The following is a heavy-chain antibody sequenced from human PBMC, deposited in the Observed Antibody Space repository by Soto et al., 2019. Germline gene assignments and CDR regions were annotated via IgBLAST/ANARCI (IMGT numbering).Heavy chain of an antibody. D-gene: IGHD3-3*01. Sequence: QVQLQESGPGLVKPADTLSLTCAVSAYSISSGNWWGWIRQPPGKGLEWIGYIYYNGTTYYNPSLTSRVTLSVDTSKNQFSLKVRSLTAVDTAVYYCARTFRYDFWGGSPFYAMNVWGQGTTVIVSS. CDR1: AYSISSGNW. J-gene: IGHJ6*02. CDR3: ARTFRYDFWGGSPFYAMNV. CDR2: IYYNGTT. V-gene: IGHV4-28*01.